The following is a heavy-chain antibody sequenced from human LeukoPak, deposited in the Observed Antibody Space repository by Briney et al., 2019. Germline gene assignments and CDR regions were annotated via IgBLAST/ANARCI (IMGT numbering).Heavy chain of an antibody. CDR3: AREDRYYDILTGYDPTHFDY. CDR1: GYTFTSYG. J-gene: IGHJ4*02. CDR2: ISAYNGNT. V-gene: IGHV1-18*01. D-gene: IGHD3-9*01. Sequence: GASVKVSCKASGYTFTSYGISWVRQAPGQGLEWMGWISAYNGNTNYAQKLQGRVTMTTDTSTSTAYMELRSPRSDDTAVYYCAREDRYYDILTGYDPTHFDYWGQGTLVTVSS.